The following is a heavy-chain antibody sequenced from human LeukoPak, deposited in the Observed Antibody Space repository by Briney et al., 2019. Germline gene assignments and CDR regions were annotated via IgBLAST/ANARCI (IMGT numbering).Heavy chain of an antibody. CDR3: AREDYSSDWYGHAS. CDR1: GGSISNTNYY. Sequence: KPSETLSLTCTVSGGSISNTNYYWAWIRQPPGRGLEWSGSIYYTGTTFDNPSLKSRVTLSVDTSKNQFSLRLTSVTAADTAFYYCAREDYSSDWYGHASWGQGTLVTVSS. CDR2: IYYTGTT. J-gene: IGHJ5*02. V-gene: IGHV4-39*07. D-gene: IGHD6-13*01.